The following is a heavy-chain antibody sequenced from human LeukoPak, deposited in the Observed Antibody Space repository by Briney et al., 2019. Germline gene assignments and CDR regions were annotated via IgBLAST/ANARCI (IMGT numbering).Heavy chain of an antibody. Sequence: GGSLRLSCAASEFTFSSYGMHWVRQAPGKGLEWVAFIRFDGSNKYYADSVKGRFTISRDNSKHTLYLQMNSLRAEDTAVYYCAKDLMRDRWFGESWGQGTLVTVSS. CDR3: AKDLMRDRWFGES. D-gene: IGHD3-10*01. V-gene: IGHV3-30*02. CDR1: EFTFSSYG. J-gene: IGHJ5*02. CDR2: IRFDGSNK.